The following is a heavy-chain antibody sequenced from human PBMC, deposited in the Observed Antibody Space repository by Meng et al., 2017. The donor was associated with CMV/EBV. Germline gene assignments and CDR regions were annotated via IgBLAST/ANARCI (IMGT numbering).Heavy chain of an antibody. CDR1: GFTFSNYW. V-gene: IGHV3-74*01. J-gene: IGHJ4*02. CDR3: ARDLSGSRDY. D-gene: IGHD1-26*01. CDR2: INEDGRIT. Sequence: VELGGAGGGLIQAGGSLRLSCEDSGFTFSNYWMHWVRQVPGEGLVWVSRINEDGRITSYADSVKGRFTISRDNARNTLYLQMNSLRADDSAVYYCARDLSGSRDYWGRGTLVTVSS.